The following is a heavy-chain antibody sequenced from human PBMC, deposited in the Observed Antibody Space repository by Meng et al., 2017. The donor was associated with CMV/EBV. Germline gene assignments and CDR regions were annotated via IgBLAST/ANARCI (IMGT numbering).Heavy chain of an antibody. CDR3: ASSLTYPDY. D-gene: IGHD2-15*01. CDR1: GGSFSGYY. CDR2: INHSGST. V-gene: IGHV4-34*01. Sequence: VHVHQWGGGLLKPSETLSLTCAVYGGSFSGYYWSWIRQPPGKGLEWIGEINHSGSTNYNPSLKSRVTISVDTSKNQLSLKLSSVTAADTAVYYCASSLTYPDYWGQGTLVTVSS. J-gene: IGHJ4*02.